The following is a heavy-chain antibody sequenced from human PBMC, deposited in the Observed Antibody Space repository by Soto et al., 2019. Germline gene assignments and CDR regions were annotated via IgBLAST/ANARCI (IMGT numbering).Heavy chain of an antibody. J-gene: IGHJ4*02. CDR1: GFTFSSHG. CDR3: VRWGNWKVPDH. CDR2: IWYDGSNK. D-gene: IGHD3-16*01. V-gene: IGHV3-33*01. Sequence: QVQLVESGGGVVQPGTSLRLSCAASGFTFSSHGMHWVRQAPGKGPEWVAVIWYDGSNKYYAYSVRGRFTVSRDNAKNSLDLKMNSLSAEDTAVYRCVRWGNWKVPDHWGQGTLVTVSS.